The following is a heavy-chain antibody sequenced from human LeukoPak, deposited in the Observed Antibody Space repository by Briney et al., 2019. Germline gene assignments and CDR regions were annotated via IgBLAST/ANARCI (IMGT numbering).Heavy chain of an antibody. CDR3: ARDREAPGIAAAGTLFYYYYYMDV. J-gene: IGHJ6*03. CDR1: GFTFSSYS. V-gene: IGHV3-21*01. D-gene: IGHD6-13*01. CDR2: ISSSSSYI. Sequence: PGGSLRLSCAASGFTFSSYSMNWVRQAPGKGLEWVSSISSSSSYIYYADSVKGRFTISRDNAKNSLYLQMNSLRAEDTAVYYCARDREAPGIAAAGTLFYYYYYMDVWGKGTTVTVSS.